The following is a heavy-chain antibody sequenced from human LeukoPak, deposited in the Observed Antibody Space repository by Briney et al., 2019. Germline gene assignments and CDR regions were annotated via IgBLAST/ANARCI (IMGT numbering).Heavy chain of an antibody. CDR1: GYTFTSYY. V-gene: IGHV1-46*01. J-gene: IGHJ3*02. CDR3: ARDPYYGGNSGNDAFDI. CDR2: INPSGGST. D-gene: IGHD4-23*01. Sequence: ASVKVSCKASGYTFTSYYMHWVRQAPGQGLEWMGIINPSGGSTSYAQKFQGRVTMTRDTSTSTVYMELSSLRSEDTAVYYCARDPYYGGNSGNDAFDIWGQGTMVTVSS.